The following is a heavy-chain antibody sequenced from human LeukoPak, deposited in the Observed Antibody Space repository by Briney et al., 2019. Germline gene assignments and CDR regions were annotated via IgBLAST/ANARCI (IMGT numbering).Heavy chain of an antibody. CDR2: IYHSGST. J-gene: IGHJ3*02. CDR1: GYSISSGYY. V-gene: IGHV4-38-2*02. D-gene: IGHD7-27*01. Sequence: SETLSLTCTVSGYSISSGYYWGWIRQPPGKGLEWIGSIYHSGSTYYNPSLKSRVTISVDTSKNQFSLKLSSVTAADTAVYYCASGRRDPANWGTLGAFDIWGQGTMVTVSS. CDR3: ASGRRDPANWGTLGAFDI.